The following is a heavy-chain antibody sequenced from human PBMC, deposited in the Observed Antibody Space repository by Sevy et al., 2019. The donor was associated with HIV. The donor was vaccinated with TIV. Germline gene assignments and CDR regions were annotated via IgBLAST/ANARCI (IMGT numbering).Heavy chain of an antibody. CDR2: IGGSGGST. D-gene: IGHD6-19*01. J-gene: IGHJ3*02. CDR1: GFTFSSYA. V-gene: IGHV3-23*01. Sequence: WGSLRLSCAASGFTFSSYAMSWVRQAPGKGLEWVSAIGGSGGSTYYEDSVKGRFTISRDNSKNTLYLQMNSLRAEDTAVYYCAKDDRIAVAGLIAFDIWGQGTMVTVSS. CDR3: AKDDRIAVAGLIAFDI.